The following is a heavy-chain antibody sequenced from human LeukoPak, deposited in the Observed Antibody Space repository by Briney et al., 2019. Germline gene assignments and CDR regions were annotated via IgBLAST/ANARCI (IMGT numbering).Heavy chain of an antibody. Sequence: ASVKVSCKASGYTFTNYGITWVRQAPGQGLEWMGWISAHDGTRNYALKHEDRVTMTTDTSTSTAYMELRGLRSDDTAVYYCAREGRNRIEGYWGQGTLVTVSS. V-gene: IGHV1-18*01. D-gene: IGHD1-14*01. J-gene: IGHJ4*02. CDR2: ISAHDGTR. CDR3: AREGRNRIEGY. CDR1: GYTFTNYG.